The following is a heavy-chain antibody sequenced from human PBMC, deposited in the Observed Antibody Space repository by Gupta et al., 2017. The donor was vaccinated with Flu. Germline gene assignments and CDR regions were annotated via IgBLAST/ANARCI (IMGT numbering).Heavy chain of an antibody. CDR1: GGSHSTNSYY. CDR2: GSYRGRT. V-gene: IGHV4-39*02. J-gene: IGHJ5*02. CDR3: ARERRAWPNWLDP. Sequence: QLRLQESGPGLVQPSEALYLACSVTGGSHSTNSYYWRWLLHPPGTGLEWSMSGSYRGRTYYNPSLKSGITISLATSETQFSLKRDAVSAADTAVYYGARERRAWPNWLDPWGQGTLVTVSS.